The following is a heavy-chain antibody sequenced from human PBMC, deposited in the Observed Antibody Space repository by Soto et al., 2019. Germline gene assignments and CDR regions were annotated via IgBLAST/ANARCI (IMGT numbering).Heavy chain of an antibody. J-gene: IGHJ6*02. Sequence: GGSLRLSCAASGFSFNTYTMHWVRQAPGKGLEWVAVISYDGINKYYTDSVKGRFTISRDNSKNTLYLQMNSLRAEDTAVYYCARDASDFWSGYYYYYGMDVWGQGTTVTVSS. CDR1: GFSFNTYT. CDR3: ARDASDFWSGYYYYYGMDV. CDR2: ISYDGINK. V-gene: IGHV3-30-3*01. D-gene: IGHD3-3*01.